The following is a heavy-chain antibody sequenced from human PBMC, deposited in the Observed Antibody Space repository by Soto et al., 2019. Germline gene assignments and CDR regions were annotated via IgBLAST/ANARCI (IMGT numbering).Heavy chain of an antibody. J-gene: IGHJ6*02. Sequence: QVQLLQSGPEVKKPGSSVRVSCKASGGSLPDFAVSWVRQAPGKGLEWMGGIIPLSPTANYAQRFQARVTNTADVSTNTAYMDVTSLTYDDTAVYYCPITPGGSHHALYFMDIWGQGTTVTVSS. CDR3: PITPGGSHHALYFMDI. CDR1: GGSLPDFA. V-gene: IGHV1-69*01. D-gene: IGHD1-26*01. CDR2: IIPLSPTA.